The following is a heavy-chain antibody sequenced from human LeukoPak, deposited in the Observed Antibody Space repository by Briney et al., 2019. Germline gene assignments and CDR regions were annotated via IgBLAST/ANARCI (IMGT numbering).Heavy chain of an antibody. CDR1: GFTFSSYA. J-gene: IGHJ4*02. CDR3: AIDPSLSAEPAVDY. D-gene: IGHD1-14*01. CDR2: ISGSGGST. Sequence: GGSLRLSCAASGFTFSSYAMSWVRQAPGKGLEWVSAISGSGGSTYYADSVKGRFTISRDNSKNTLYLQMNSLRAEDTAVYYCAIDPSLSAEPAVDYWGQGTLVTVFS. V-gene: IGHV3-23*01.